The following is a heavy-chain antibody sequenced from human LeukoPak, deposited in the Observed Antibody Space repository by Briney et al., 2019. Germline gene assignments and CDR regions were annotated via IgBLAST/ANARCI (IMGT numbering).Heavy chain of an antibody. J-gene: IGHJ4*02. D-gene: IGHD1-26*01. Sequence: SETLSLTCAVYGGSFSGYYWSWIRQPPGKGLEWIGEINHSGSTNYNPSLKSRVTISVDTSKNQFSLKLSSVTAADTAVYYCAREGPSGSHNAYFDYWGQGTLVTVSS. CDR1: GGSFSGYY. V-gene: IGHV4-34*01. CDR2: INHSGST. CDR3: AREGPSGSHNAYFDY.